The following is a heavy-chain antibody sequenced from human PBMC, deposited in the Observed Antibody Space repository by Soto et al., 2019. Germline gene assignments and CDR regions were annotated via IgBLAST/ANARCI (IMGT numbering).Heavy chain of an antibody. J-gene: IGHJ3*01. CDR3: ARGYCSSSTCYAGAFDV. CDR1: GFTFSRHW. D-gene: IGHD2-2*01. CDR2: MKQDGSEK. Sequence: EVQLVESGGALVQPGGSLRLSCAASGFTFSRHWMSWVRQAPGKGLEWVANMKQDGSEKSYVDSVKGRFTISRDNSKTSLYLQMDSLRAEDTAVYYCARGYCSSSTCYAGAFDVWGQGTMVTVSS. V-gene: IGHV3-7*05.